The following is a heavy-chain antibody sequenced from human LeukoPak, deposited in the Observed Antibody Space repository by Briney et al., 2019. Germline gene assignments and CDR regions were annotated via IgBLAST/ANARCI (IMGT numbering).Heavy chain of an antibody. V-gene: IGHV3-30*02. CDR1: GFTFSSYG. D-gene: IGHD1-7*01. Sequence: PGGSLRLSCAASGFTFSSYGMHWVRQAPGKGLEWVAFIRYDGSNKYYADSVKGRFTISRDNSKNTLYLQMNSLRAEDTAVYYCAKDGGYWNYVFDYWGQGTLVTVSS. J-gene: IGHJ4*02. CDR2: IRYDGSNK. CDR3: AKDGGYWNYVFDY.